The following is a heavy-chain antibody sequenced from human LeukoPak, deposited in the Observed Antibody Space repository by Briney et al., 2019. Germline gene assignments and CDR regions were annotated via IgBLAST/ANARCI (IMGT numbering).Heavy chain of an antibody. J-gene: IGHJ4*02. D-gene: IGHD2-2*01. CDR3: AKDVIVVVPAAPFDY. CDR1: GFTFSSYA. V-gene: IGHV3-23*01. Sequence: PGGSLRLSCAASGFTFSSYAMSWVRQAPGKGLEWVSAISGSGGSTYYADSVKGRLTISRDNSKNTLYLQMNSLRAEDTAVYYCAKDVIVVVPAAPFDYWGRGTLVTVSS. CDR2: ISGSGGST.